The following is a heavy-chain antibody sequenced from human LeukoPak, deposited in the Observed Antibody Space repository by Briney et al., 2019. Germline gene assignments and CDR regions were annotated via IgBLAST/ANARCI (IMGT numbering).Heavy chain of an antibody. J-gene: IGHJ5*02. CDR1: GYTFTGYY. Sequence: ASVKVSCMASGYTFTGYYMLWVRQAPGQGLEWMGWINPNSGGTNYAQKFQGRVTMTRDTSISTAYMELSRLRSDDTAVYYCARGGTYCSSTSCYDDWFDPWGQGTLVTVSS. V-gene: IGHV1-2*02. CDR3: ARGGTYCSSTSCYDDWFDP. D-gene: IGHD2-2*01. CDR2: INPNSGGT.